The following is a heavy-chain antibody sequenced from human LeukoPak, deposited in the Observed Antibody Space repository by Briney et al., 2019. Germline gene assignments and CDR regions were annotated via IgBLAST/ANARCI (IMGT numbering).Heavy chain of an antibody. V-gene: IGHV1-69*05. D-gene: IGHD4-17*01. CDR1: GYIFTTYD. Sequence: GASVKVSCKASGYIFTTYDIGWVRQAPGQGLEWLGGIMPLFGTAGYAQKFQGRVTITKDESTRTVYLELTSLTSDDTAVYYCARDVHGDYGSGWFDPWGQGTLVSVSS. CDR2: IMPLFGTA. J-gene: IGHJ5*02. CDR3: ARDVHGDYGSGWFDP.